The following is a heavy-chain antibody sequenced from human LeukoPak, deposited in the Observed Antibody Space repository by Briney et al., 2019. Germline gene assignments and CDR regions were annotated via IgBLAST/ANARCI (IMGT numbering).Heavy chain of an antibody. CDR3: AREGAKWELPFDY. CDR2: ISYDGSNK. V-gene: IGHV3-30-3*01. D-gene: IGHD1-26*01. Sequence: GGSLRLSCAASGFTFSSYAMHWVRQAPGKGLEWVAVISYDGSNKYYADSVKGRFTISRDNSKNTLYLQMNSLRAEDTAVYYCAREGAKWELPFDYWGQGTLVTVSS. J-gene: IGHJ4*02. CDR1: GFTFSSYA.